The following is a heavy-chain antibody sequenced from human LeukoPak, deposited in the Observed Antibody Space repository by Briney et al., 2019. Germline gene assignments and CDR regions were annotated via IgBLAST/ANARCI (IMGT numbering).Heavy chain of an antibody. J-gene: IGHJ4*02. CDR3: ARRPAYCGGDCLNDY. Sequence: GESLKISCKGSGYSFTSYWIGWVRQMPGKGLEWMGIIYPGDSDTRYSPSFQGQVTISADKSISTAYPQWSSLKASDTAMYYCARRPAYCGGDCLNDYWGQGTLVTVSS. V-gene: IGHV5-51*01. D-gene: IGHD2-21*02. CDR2: IYPGDSDT. CDR1: GYSFTSYW.